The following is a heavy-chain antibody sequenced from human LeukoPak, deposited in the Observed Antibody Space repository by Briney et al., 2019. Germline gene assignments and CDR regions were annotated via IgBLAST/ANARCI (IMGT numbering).Heavy chain of an antibody. CDR1: GYTFTSYA. Sequence: AASVKVSCKASGYTFTSYAMHWVRQAPGQRLEWMGWINAGNGNTKYSQKFQGRVTITRDTSASTAYMELSSLRSEDTAVYYCARVSDNTLYYYYYYGMDVWGQGTTVTVSS. J-gene: IGHJ6*02. CDR2: INAGNGNT. CDR3: ARVSDNTLYYYYYYGMDV. D-gene: IGHD1-1*01. V-gene: IGHV1-3*01.